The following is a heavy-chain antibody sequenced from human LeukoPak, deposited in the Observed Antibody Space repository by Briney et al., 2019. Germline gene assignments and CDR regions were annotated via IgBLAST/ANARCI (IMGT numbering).Heavy chain of an antibody. CDR2: INTNTGNP. D-gene: IGHD2-2*01. CDR1: GYTFTSYA. CDR3: ARGCSSTSCYYYYGMDA. J-gene: IGHJ6*02. V-gene: IGHV7-4-1*02. Sequence: ASVKVSCKASGYTFTSYAMNWVRQAPGQGLEWMGWINTNTGNPTYAQGFTGRFVFSLDTSVSTAYLQISSLKAEDTAVYYCARGCSSTSCYYYYGMDAWGQGTTVTVSS.